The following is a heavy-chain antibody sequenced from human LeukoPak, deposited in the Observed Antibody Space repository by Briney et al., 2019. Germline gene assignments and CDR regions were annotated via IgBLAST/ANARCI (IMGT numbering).Heavy chain of an antibody. CDR3: AREPSVYYDFWSGYSGFDY. D-gene: IGHD3-3*01. Sequence: PSETLSLTCTVSGGSISSYYWSWIRQPPGKGLKWIGYIYYSGSTNYNPSLKSRVTISVDTSKNQFSLKLSSVTAADTAVYYCAREPSVYYDFWSGYSGFDYWGQGTLVTVSS. CDR1: GGSISSYY. V-gene: IGHV4-59*12. CDR2: IYYSGST. J-gene: IGHJ4*02.